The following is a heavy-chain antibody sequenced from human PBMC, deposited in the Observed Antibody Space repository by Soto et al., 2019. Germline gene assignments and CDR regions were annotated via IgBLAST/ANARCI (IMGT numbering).Heavy chain of an antibody. D-gene: IGHD6-13*01. CDR1: GFSFSEFG. Sequence: QVQLVESGGGVVQPERSLRLSCATSGFSFSEFGMHWVRPAPGKGLEWVATISGDGSDNYYPRSVQGRLTISRDNSKNAPYLQMNSLATDDMPVYYCVMGTAVARQRFATWGSGTLVSVSS. CDR3: VMGTAVARQRFAT. V-gene: IGHV3-30*03. CDR2: ISGDGSDN. J-gene: IGHJ5*02.